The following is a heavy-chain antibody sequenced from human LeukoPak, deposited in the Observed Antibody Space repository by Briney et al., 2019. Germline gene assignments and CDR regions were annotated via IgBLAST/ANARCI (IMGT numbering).Heavy chain of an antibody. V-gene: IGHV3-23*01. J-gene: IGHJ6*02. CDR1: GFTFSSSA. D-gene: IGHD3-10*01. CDR3: AASYYGSDIYHYGMDV. CDR2: FSGSDGRT. Sequence: GGSLRLSCAASGFTFSSSAMSWGRRAPGKGLEGVSSFSGSDGRTYYADSMRGRFSISRDNSKNTLYLQMNSVRAEDTALYYCAASYYGSDIYHYGMDVWGQGTTVTVSS.